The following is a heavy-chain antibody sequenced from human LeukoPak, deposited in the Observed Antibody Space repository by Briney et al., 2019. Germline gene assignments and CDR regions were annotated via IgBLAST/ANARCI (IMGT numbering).Heavy chain of an antibody. CDR2: INHSGST. CDR3: ARKKRYYYGSGSYLN. J-gene: IGHJ4*02. CDR1: GGSFSGYY. Sequence: SETLSLTCAVYGGSFSGYYWSWIRRPPGKGLEWIGEINHSGSTNYNPSLKSRVTISVDTSKNQFSLKLSSVTAADTAVYYCARKKRYYYGSGSYLNWGQGTLVTVSS. V-gene: IGHV4-34*01. D-gene: IGHD3-10*01.